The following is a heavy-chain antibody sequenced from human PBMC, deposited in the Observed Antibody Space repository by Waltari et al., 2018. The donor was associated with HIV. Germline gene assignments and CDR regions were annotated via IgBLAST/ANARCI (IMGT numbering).Heavy chain of an antibody. Sequence: QVQLVQSGAEVKKPGSSMKVSCKASGGAFISHTFNWVRQAPGQGLEWMGRAIPMFGTANYARKFQGRVTITADKSTTTAYMELNGLRIDDTAVYYCASARETMGVDFDSWGQGTLVTVS. D-gene: IGHD3-10*01. J-gene: IGHJ5*01. V-gene: IGHV1-69*08. CDR2: AIPMFGTA. CDR3: ASARETMGVDFDS. CDR1: GGAFISHT.